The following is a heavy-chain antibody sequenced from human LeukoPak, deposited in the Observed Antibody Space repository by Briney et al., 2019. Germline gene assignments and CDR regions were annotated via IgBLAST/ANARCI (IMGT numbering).Heavy chain of an antibody. Sequence: SETLSLTCTVSGGSISSSSYYWGWIRQPPGKGLEWIGSIYYSGSTNYNPSLKSRVTISVDTSKDQFSLKLSSVTAADTAVYYCARSDPRPAYYYYYMDVWGKGTTVTVSS. J-gene: IGHJ6*03. V-gene: IGHV4-39*07. CDR3: ARSDPRPAYYYYYMDV. CDR2: IYYSGST. CDR1: GGSISSSSYY.